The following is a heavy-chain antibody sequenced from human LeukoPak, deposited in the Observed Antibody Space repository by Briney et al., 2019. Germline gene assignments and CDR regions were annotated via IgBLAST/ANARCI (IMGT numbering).Heavy chain of an antibody. Sequence: GGSLRLSCAASGFTFSSYAMSWVRQAPGKGLEWVSAISGSGGSTYYADSVKGRFTISRDNSKNTLYLQMNSLRAEDTAVYYCAKDSEYYDFWSGVRPYYFDYWGQGTLVTVSS. V-gene: IGHV3-23*01. D-gene: IGHD3-3*01. CDR2: ISGSGGST. CDR1: GFTFSSYA. J-gene: IGHJ4*02. CDR3: AKDSEYYDFWSGVRPYYFDY.